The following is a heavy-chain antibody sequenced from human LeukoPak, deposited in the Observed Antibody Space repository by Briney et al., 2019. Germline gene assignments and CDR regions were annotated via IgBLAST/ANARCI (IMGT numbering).Heavy chain of an antibody. CDR2: IYTSGST. V-gene: IGHV4-4*09. D-gene: IGHD6-13*01. J-gene: IGHJ5*02. CDR1: GGSIRSYY. Sequence: PSETLSLTCTVSGGSIRSYYWSWIRQPPGKGLEWIGYIYTSGSTNYNPSLKSRVTISVDTSKNQFSLKLSSVTAADTAVYYCARQIAAAGTGWFDPWGQGTLVTVSS. CDR3: ARQIAAAGTGWFDP.